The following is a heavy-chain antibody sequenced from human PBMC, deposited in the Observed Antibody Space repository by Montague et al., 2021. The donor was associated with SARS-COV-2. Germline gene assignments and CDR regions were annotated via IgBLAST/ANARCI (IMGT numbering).Heavy chain of an antibody. CDR1: GGSISSGGYY. V-gene: IGHV4-31*03. D-gene: IGHD2-15*01. Sequence: TLSLTCTVSGGSISSGGYYWSWIRQHPGKGLEWIGYIYYSGSTYYNPSLKSRVSMSLDTSKNHFSLRLSAVTAADTARYYCARAQNICFIANCVNYFDLWGLGALVTVSS. J-gene: IGHJ4*02. CDR3: ARAQNICFIANCVNYFDL. CDR2: IYYSGST.